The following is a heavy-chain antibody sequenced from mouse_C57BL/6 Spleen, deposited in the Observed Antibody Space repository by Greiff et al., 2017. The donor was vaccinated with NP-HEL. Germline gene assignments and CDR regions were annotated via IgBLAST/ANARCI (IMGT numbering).Heavy chain of an antibody. CDR1: GYSFTGYY. Sequence: EVKLMESGPELVKPGASVKISCKASGYSFTGYYMNWVKQSPEKSLEWIGEINPSTGGTTYNQKFKAKATLTVDKSSSTAYMQLKSLTSEDSAVYYCARRDYYGSSYGFDYWGQGTTLTVSS. J-gene: IGHJ2*01. D-gene: IGHD1-1*01. CDR3: ARRDYYGSSYGFDY. V-gene: IGHV1-42*01. CDR2: INPSTGGT.